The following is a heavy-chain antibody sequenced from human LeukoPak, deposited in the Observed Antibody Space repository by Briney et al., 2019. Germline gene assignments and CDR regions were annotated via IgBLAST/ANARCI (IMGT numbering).Heavy chain of an antibody. CDR1: GYTFTSYG. CDR3: ARDSAYSGYALGFDY. CDR2: ISAYNGNT. V-gene: IGHV1-18*04. J-gene: IGHJ4*02. Sequence: ASVKVSCKASGYTFTSYGISWVRQAPGQGLEWMGWISAYNGNTNYAQKLQGRVTMTTDTSTSTAYMELRSLRSDDTAVYYCARDSAYSGYALGFDYWGQGTLVTVSS. D-gene: IGHD5-12*01.